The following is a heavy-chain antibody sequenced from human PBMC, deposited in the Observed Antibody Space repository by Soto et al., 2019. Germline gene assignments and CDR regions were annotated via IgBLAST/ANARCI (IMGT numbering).Heavy chain of an antibody. D-gene: IGHD6-19*01. J-gene: IGHJ4*02. V-gene: IGHV3-30-3*01. CDR1: RFTFSNYA. CDR2: ISYDGSNK. Sequence: GGSLRLSCVASRFTFSNYAMHWVRQGPGKGLEWVAIISYDGSNKYYAESVKGRFTISRDNSKNTLYLQMNSLRAEDTAVYYCARDSKYQEWLAHFDYWGQGTLVTVSS. CDR3: ARDSKYQEWLAHFDY.